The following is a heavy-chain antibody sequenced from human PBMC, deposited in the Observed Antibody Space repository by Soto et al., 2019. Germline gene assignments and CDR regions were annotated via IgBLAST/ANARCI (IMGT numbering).Heavy chain of an antibody. D-gene: IGHD3-22*01. Sequence: GASVKVSYKASGYTFTGYYMHWVRQAPGQGLEWMGWINPNSGGTNYAQKFQGRVTMTRDTSISTAYMELSRLRSDDTAVHYRARVGHPEDSSGYPHWYFDLWGRGTLVTVSS. CDR1: GYTFTGYY. CDR3: ARVGHPEDSSGYPHWYFDL. J-gene: IGHJ2*01. V-gene: IGHV1-2*02. CDR2: INPNSGGT.